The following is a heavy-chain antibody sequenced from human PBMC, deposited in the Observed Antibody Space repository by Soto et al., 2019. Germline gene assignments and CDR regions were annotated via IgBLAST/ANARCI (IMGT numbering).Heavy chain of an antibody. Sequence: QVQLQESGPGLVKSSQTLSLTCSVSGGSISSGGYYWSWIRQHPGKGLEWIGYICYSGSTYYNPSLNRRVTISVDTSKNQVSLKLSSVTAADTAVYYCASLWFRELYPYFDYWGQGTLVTVSS. CDR2: ICYSGST. V-gene: IGHV4-31*03. CDR1: GGSISSGGYY. CDR3: ASLWFRELYPYFDY. J-gene: IGHJ4*02. D-gene: IGHD3-10*01.